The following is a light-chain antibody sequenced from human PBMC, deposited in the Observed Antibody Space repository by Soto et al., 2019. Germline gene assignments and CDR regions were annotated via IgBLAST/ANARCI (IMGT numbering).Light chain of an antibody. Sequence: QSVLAQPPSASGSPGQSVTISCTGTSSDVGDNYVSWYQHHLGKAPKLIIYEVTLRPSGVPDRFSGSKSGNTASLTVSGLQADDEADYYCSAYAGSNTFVFGTGTKVTVL. CDR3: SAYAGSNTFV. CDR2: EVT. CDR1: SSDVGDNY. J-gene: IGLJ1*01. V-gene: IGLV2-8*01.